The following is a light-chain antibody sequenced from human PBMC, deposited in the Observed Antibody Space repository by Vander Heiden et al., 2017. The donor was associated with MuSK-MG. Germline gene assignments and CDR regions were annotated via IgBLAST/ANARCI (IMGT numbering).Light chain of an antibody. CDR2: GAS. Sequence: IVLTQSPGTLSLSPGERATLSCRASQSVSSSYLAWYQQKPGQSPRLLIYGASSRATGFPDRFSGSGSGTDFTLTISRLDPEDSAVYYCQQYGGSVSFGGGTKVEIK. J-gene: IGKJ4*01. V-gene: IGKV3-20*01. CDR3: QQYGGSVS. CDR1: QSVSSSY.